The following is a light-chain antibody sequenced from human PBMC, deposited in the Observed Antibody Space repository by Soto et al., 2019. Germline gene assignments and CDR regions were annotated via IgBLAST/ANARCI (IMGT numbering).Light chain of an antibody. CDR1: QSISTY. CDR2: AAS. Sequence: DIQMTQSPSSLSASVGDRDTITCRASQSISTYLNWYQQKPGKAPKLLIYAASDLQSGVPSRFSGSGSGTDFTLTISSLQPEDFATYYCQQSYSTLLITFGQGTRLEIK. CDR3: QQSYSTLLIT. J-gene: IGKJ5*01. V-gene: IGKV1-39*01.